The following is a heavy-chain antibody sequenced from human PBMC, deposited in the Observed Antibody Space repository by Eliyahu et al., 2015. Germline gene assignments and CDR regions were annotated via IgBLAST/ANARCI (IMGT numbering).Heavy chain of an antibody. D-gene: IGHD2-8*01. J-gene: IGHJ4*02. CDR1: SYG. CDR2: IWSDGTSK. Sequence: SYGMHWVRQAPGKGLEWVAVIWSDGTSKYYADSVKGRFTISRDTSKNTLYLQMNSLRAEDTAVYYCAREGTSVLRGAFDYWGQGTLVTVSS. CDR3: AREGTSVLRGAFDY. V-gene: IGHV3-33*01.